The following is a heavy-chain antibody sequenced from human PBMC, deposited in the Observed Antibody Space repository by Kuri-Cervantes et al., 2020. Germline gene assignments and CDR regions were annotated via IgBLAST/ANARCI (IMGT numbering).Heavy chain of an antibody. Sequence: GSLRLSCTVSGGSISSYYWSWIRQPPGKGLEWIGYIYYSGSTYYNPSLKSRVTISVDTSKNQFSLKLSSVTAADTAVYYCARERLLWFGELNGMDVWGQGTTVTVSS. CDR2: IYYSGST. D-gene: IGHD3-10*01. J-gene: IGHJ6*02. CDR1: GGSISSYY. CDR3: ARERLLWFGELNGMDV. V-gene: IGHV4-59*12.